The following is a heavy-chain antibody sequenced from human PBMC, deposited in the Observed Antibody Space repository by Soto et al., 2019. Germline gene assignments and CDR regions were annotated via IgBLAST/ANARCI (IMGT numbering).Heavy chain of an antibody. V-gene: IGHV1-69*04. D-gene: IGHD2-15*01. CDR2: IIPILGIA. J-gene: IGHJ6*03. CDR1: GGTFSSYT. Sequence: SVKVSCKASGGTFSSYTISWVRQAPGQGLEWMGRIIPILGIANYAQKFQGRVTITADKSTSTAYMELSSLRSEDTAVYYCARDNCSGGSCYFAYYMDVWGKGTTVTVSS. CDR3: ARDNCSGGSCYFAYYMDV.